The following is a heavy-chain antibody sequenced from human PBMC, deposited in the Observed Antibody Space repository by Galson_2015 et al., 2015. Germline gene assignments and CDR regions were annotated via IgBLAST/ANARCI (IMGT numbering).Heavy chain of an antibody. Sequence: CAASGFPFSTYWMNWVRQAPGKGLEWVANIKPDGSEGAYVDSVKGRFTISRDNAKNSVYLQMNSLSAEDTAVYYCARRSGYNFASWGQGSLVIVSS. CDR2: IKPDGSEG. CDR1: GFPFSTYW. V-gene: IGHV3-7*01. J-gene: IGHJ4*02. D-gene: IGHD5-18*01. CDR3: ARRSGYNFAS.